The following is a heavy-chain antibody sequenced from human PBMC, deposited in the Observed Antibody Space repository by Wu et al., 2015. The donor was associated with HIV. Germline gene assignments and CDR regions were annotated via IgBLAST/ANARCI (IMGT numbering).Heavy chain of an antibody. V-gene: IGHV1-18*01. D-gene: IGHD3-22*01. J-gene: IGHJ2*01. CDR3: ARAASFFYDKHGYYRNWYFDV. CDR1: GYIFTNFG. CDR2: ISTYNGET. Sequence: QVQLVQSGAEVKKPGASVKVSCKASGYIFTNFGISWARQTPGQGLEWLGCISTYNGETHSAQSLQGRLTMTTDTSTSTAYLELSSLKSEDTAVYYCARAASFFYDKHGYYRNWYFDVWGRGTLVAVSS.